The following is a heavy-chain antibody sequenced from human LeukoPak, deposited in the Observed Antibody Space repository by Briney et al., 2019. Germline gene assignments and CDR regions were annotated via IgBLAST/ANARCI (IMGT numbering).Heavy chain of an antibody. Sequence: GGSLRLSCAASGFTVSSNYMSWVRQAPGKGLEWVSIIYDSGRTNYADSVKGRFTISRDNSKNTLYLQMNSLRADDTALYYCIGHGGYSFWGQGTLVTVSS. D-gene: IGHD4-23*01. J-gene: IGHJ4*02. CDR3: IGHGGYSF. CDR1: GFTVSSNY. V-gene: IGHV3-66*01. CDR2: IYDSGRT.